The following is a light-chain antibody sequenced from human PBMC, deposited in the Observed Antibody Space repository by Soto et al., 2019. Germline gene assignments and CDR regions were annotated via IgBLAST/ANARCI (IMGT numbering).Light chain of an antibody. Sequence: DIPMTQSPSTLSASVGDRVTITCRASQTISDWLAWYQQKPGKAPNLLIYKASTLQSGVPSRFSGSGSGTEFTLTISSLQPDDFATYYCQHRGTFGQGTKVEIK. V-gene: IGKV1-5*03. CDR1: QTISDW. J-gene: IGKJ1*01. CDR2: KAS. CDR3: QHRGT.